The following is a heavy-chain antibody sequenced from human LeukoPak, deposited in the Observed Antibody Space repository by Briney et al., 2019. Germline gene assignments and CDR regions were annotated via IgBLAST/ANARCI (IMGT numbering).Heavy chain of an antibody. D-gene: IGHD3-22*01. V-gene: IGHV3-20*04. CDR1: GFKFDDYG. CDR2: INWNSVST. J-gene: IGHJ4*01. Sequence: GGSLRLSCAASGFKFDDYGMSWVRQVPGKELEWVSGINWNSVSTSYADSVKGRFTVSGDNAKNSLYLQMSSLRVEDTALYYCTRDVGYFYESSAYYDGGEYWGHGTLVTVSS. CDR3: TRDVGYFYESSAYYDGGEY.